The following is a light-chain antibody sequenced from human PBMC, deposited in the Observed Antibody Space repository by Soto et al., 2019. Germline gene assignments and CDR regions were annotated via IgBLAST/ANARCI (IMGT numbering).Light chain of an antibody. CDR2: ANN. CDR1: SSNVGAGYD. CDR3: QSYDSSLNSRV. V-gene: IGLV1-40*01. J-gene: IGLJ2*01. Sequence: QSVLTQPPSVSGAPGQRVTMSCTGSSSNVGAGYDVHWYQHLPGTAPKLLIYANNNRPSGVPDRFSGSKSGTSASLAISGLQAEDEADYYCQSYDSSLNSRVFGGGTQLPVL.